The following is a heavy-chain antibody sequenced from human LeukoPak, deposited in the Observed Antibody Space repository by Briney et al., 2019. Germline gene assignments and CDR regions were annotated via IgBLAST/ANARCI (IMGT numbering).Heavy chain of an antibody. CDR2: ISSSSSYI. CDR3: ARAKAPSITIIKGLWFDP. D-gene: IGHD3-3*01. CDR1: GFTFSSYS. J-gene: IGHJ5*02. V-gene: IGHV3-21*01. Sequence: PGGSLRLSCAASGFTFSSYSMNWGRQAPGKGLEWVSSISSSSSYIYYADSVKGRITISRDNAKNSLYLQTNSLRAEDTAVYYCARAKAPSITIIKGLWFDPWGQGTLVTVSS.